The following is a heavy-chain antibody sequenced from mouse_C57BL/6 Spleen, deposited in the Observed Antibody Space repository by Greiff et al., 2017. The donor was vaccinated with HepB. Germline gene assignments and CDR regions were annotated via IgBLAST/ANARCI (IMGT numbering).Heavy chain of an antibody. D-gene: IGHD2-4*01. CDR3: ARDQGLRRYYAMDY. J-gene: IGHJ4*01. CDR2: ISDGGSYT. V-gene: IGHV5-4*01. CDR1: GFTFSSYA. Sequence: EVQGVESGGGLVKPGGSLKLSCAASGFTFSSYAMSWVRQTPDKRLEWVATISDGGSYTYYPDNVKGRFTISRDNAKNNLYLQMSHLKSEDTAMYYCARDQGLRRYYAMDYWGQGTSVTVSS.